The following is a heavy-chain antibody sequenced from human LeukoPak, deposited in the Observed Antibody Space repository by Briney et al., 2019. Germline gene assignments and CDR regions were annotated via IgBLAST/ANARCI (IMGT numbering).Heavy chain of an antibody. D-gene: IGHD3-22*01. CDR3: ARNGDDSSDYYYFDY. J-gene: IGHJ4*02. Sequence: SQTLSLTCTISGGSISSGGYYWSWIRQPAGQGLEWIGRLYTSGSTNYNPSLKSRVTISVDTSKNQFSLKLSSVTAADTAIYYCARNGDDSSDYYYFDYWGQGTLVTVSS. CDR1: GGSISSGGYY. V-gene: IGHV4-61*02. CDR2: LYTSGST.